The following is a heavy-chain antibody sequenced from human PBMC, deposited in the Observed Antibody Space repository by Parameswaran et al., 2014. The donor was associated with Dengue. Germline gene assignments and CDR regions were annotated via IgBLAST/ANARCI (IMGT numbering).Heavy chain of an antibody. CDR2: IKQDGSEK. V-gene: IGHV3-7*01. Sequence: VRQMPGKGLEWVANIKQDGSEKYYVDSVKGRFTISRDNAKNSLYLQMNSLRAEDTAVYYCARDQYCSSTSCYWYFDLWGRGTLVTVSS. J-gene: IGHJ2*01. CDR3: ARDQYCSSTSCYWYFDL. D-gene: IGHD2-2*01.